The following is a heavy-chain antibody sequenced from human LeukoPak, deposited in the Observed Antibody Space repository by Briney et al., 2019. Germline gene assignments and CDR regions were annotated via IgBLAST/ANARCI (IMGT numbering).Heavy chain of an antibody. J-gene: IGHJ6*02. CDR1: GGSISSYY. CDR3: ARGNYLFGMDV. CDR2: IYYSGST. V-gene: IGHV4-59*01. Sequence: SETLSLTCTVSGGSISSYYWSWIRQLPGKGLEWIGYIYYSGSTNYNPSLKSRVTISVDTSKNQFSLKLSSVTAADTAVYYCARGNYLFGMDVWAKGLRSPSP.